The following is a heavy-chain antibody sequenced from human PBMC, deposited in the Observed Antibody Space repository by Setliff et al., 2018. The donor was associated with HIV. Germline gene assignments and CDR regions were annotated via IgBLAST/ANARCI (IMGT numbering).Heavy chain of an antibody. J-gene: IGHJ4*02. CDR1: GFTFGDYA. V-gene: IGHV3-9*01. CDR3: SREAYRLPWIDN. CDR2: ISWNSNNI. Sequence: LRLSCAASGFTFGDYAMHWVRQAPGKGLEWVSGISWNSNNIDYADSVKGRFTISRDNANSLYLQMNSLRAEDSAVYYCSREAYRLPWIDNWGQGTLVTVSS. D-gene: IGHD1-1*01.